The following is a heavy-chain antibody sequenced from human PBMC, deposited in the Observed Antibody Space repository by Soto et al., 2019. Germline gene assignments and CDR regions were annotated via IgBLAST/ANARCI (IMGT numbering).Heavy chain of an antibody. Sequence: QVQLQQWGAGLLKPSETLSLTCAVYGGSFSGYYWSWIRQPPGKGLEWIGEINHSGSTNYNPSLKSRVTRSVDTSKNQCSLKLSSVTAADTAVYYCARAGGYDAFDIWGQGTMVTVSS. J-gene: IGHJ3*02. V-gene: IGHV4-34*01. CDR2: INHSGST. D-gene: IGHD3-22*01. CDR3: ARAGGYDAFDI. CDR1: GGSFSGYY.